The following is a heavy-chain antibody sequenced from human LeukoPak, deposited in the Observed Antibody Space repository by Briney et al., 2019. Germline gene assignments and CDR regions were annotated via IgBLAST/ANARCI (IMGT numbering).Heavy chain of an antibody. Sequence: SGTLSLTCGVSGGSISASNWWSWVRQSPGKGLEWIGEIYHSGSTNYNPSLKSRGTISVDKSKNQLSLKLNSVTAAATAVYYCARTPRMAVAGKYNYSGMDVWGQGTTVTVSS. CDR1: GGSISASNW. D-gene: IGHD6-19*01. CDR2: IYHSGST. V-gene: IGHV4-4*02. J-gene: IGHJ6*02. CDR3: ARTPRMAVAGKYNYSGMDV.